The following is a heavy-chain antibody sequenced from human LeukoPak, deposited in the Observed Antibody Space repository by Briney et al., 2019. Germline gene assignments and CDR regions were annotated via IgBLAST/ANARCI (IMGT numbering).Heavy chain of an antibody. Sequence: ETLSLTCTVSGGSISSYYWSWIRQPPGKGLEWIGYIYYSGSTNYNPSIKSRVTISVDTSKNQFSLKLSSVTAADTAVYYCARDGFEGVDYWGQGTLVTVSS. D-gene: IGHD3-16*01. CDR2: IYYSGST. V-gene: IGHV4-59*01. J-gene: IGHJ4*02. CDR3: ARDGFEGVDY. CDR1: GGSISSYY.